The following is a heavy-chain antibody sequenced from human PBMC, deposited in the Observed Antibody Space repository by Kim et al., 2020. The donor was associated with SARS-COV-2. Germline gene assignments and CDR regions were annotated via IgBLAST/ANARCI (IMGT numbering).Heavy chain of an antibody. J-gene: IGHJ4*02. CDR2: INWNGGST. CDR1: GFTFDDYG. CDR3: ARDSALRYFDWPLY. D-gene: IGHD3-9*01. Sequence: GGSLRLSCAASGFTFDDYGMSWVRQAPGKGLEWVSGINWNGGSTGYADSVKGRFTISRDNAKNSLYLQMNSLRAEDTALYYCARDSALRYFDWPLYWGQGTLVTVSS. V-gene: IGHV3-20*04.